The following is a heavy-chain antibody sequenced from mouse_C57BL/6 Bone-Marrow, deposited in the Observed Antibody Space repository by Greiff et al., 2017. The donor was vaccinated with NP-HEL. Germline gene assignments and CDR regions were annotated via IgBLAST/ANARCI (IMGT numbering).Heavy chain of an antibody. CDR1: GYTFTSYG. V-gene: IGHV1-81*01. J-gene: IGHJ1*03. Sequence: VQVVESGAELARPGASVKLSCKASGYTFTSYGISWVKQRTGQGLEWIGEIYPRSGNTYYNEKFKGKATLTADKSSSTAYMELRSLTSEDSAVYFCARGIYDGYPYWYFDVWGTGTTVTVSS. D-gene: IGHD2-3*01. CDR2: IYPRSGNT. CDR3: ARGIYDGYPYWYFDV.